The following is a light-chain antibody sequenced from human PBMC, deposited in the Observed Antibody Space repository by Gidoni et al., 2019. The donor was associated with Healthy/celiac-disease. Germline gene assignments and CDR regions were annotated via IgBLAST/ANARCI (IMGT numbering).Light chain of an antibody. CDR3: QQSYSTPDT. V-gene: IGKV1-39*01. CDR2: AAS. Sequence: DIQMTQSPSSLSASVGDRVTITCRASQSISSYLNCYQQKPGKAPKLLIYAASSLQSGGPSRFSGSGSGTDFTLTISSLQPEDFATYYCQQSYSTPDTFGQGTKLEIK. CDR1: QSISSY. J-gene: IGKJ2*01.